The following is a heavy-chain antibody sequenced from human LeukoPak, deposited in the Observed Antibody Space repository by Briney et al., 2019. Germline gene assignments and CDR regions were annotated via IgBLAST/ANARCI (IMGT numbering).Heavy chain of an antibody. D-gene: IGHD3-22*01. CDR3: ARRRYYDGSGYLE. V-gene: IGHV4-38-2*01. CDR1: NYSISSGYC. Sequence: SETLSLTCAVSNYSISSGYCWGWIRQPPGKGLEWIGTFSHSGSTYYNPSLKSRVTMSVDPSNNQFSLNLRSVTAADTAVYYCARRRYYDGSGYLEWGQGTLLSVSS. CDR2: FSHSGST. J-gene: IGHJ1*01.